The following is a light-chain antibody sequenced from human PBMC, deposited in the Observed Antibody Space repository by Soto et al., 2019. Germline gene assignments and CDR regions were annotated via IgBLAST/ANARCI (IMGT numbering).Light chain of an antibody. J-gene: IGKJ2*03. CDR1: QSVSTY. CDR2: TAS. V-gene: IGKV1-39*01. CDR3: QESYSTPFS. Sequence: DIPMTQSPSSLSAYVGDRVTITCRASQSVSTYLNWYQQKPGKAPKLLISTASSLQSGVPSRFSGSGSETDFTLTISSLQPEDFATYYCQESYSTPFSFGQGTKLEIK.